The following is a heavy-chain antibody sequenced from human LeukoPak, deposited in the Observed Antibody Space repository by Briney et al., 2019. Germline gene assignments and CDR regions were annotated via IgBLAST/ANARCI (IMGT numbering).Heavy chain of an antibody. J-gene: IGHJ6*02. CDR1: GFTFRTYA. V-gene: IGHV3-23*01. CDR2: ISGSGGST. D-gene: IGHD6-19*01. Sequence: GGSLRLSCAASGFTFRTYAMTWVRQAPGRGREWVAGISGSGGSTYYADSVKGRFTISRDNSKNAPYLQMNSLRAEDTAVYYCAKYIGYNSTGGDYYYYYGMDVWGQGTTVTVSS. CDR3: AKYIGYNSTGGDYYYYYGMDV.